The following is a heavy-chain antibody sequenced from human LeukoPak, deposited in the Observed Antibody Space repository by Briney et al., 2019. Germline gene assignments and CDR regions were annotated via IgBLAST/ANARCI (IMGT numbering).Heavy chain of an antibody. CDR1: GGSINNSSHY. Sequence: SETLSLTCIVSGGSINNSSHYWGWIRQPPGRGPEWIVNIYYTGTTYYAPSLKSRVTMSIDTSKSQFSLKVSSVTAADTAVYYCARVVAVAGTFPDSWGQGTLVTVSS. V-gene: IGHV4-39*07. J-gene: IGHJ4*02. CDR3: ARVVAVAGTFPDS. D-gene: IGHD6-19*01. CDR2: IYYTGTT.